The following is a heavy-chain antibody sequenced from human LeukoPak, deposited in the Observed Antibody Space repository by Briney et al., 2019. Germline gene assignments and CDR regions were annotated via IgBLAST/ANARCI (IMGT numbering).Heavy chain of an antibody. CDR1: GFTFNIYA. V-gene: IGHV3-23*01. J-gene: IGHJ4*02. CDR2: TTSSGGAT. Sequence: TGGSLRLSCVASGFTFNIYAMSWVRQPTGKGPEWVSSTTSSGGATYYADSVKGRFTISRDNSRNTLFLQMNSLRAEDTAVYFCVKDRPNYYDGNRHYYRRDGDCWGQGTLVTVSS. D-gene: IGHD3-22*01. CDR3: VKDRPNYYDGNRHYYRRDGDC.